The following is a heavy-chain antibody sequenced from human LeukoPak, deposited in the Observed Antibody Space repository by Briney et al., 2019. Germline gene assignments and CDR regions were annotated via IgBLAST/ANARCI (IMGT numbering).Heavy chain of an antibody. V-gene: IGHV4-34*01. Sequence: IPSETLSLTCAVYGGSFSGYYWSWIRQPPGKGLEWIGEINHSGSTNYNPSLKSRVTISVDTSKNQFSLKLSSVTAADTAVYYCASALTVTTYHYWGQGTLVTVSS. D-gene: IGHD4-17*01. J-gene: IGHJ4*02. CDR1: GGSFSGYY. CDR2: INHSGST. CDR3: ASALTVTTYHY.